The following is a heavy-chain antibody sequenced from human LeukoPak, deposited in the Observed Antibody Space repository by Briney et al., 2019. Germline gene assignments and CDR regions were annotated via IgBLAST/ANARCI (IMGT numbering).Heavy chain of an antibody. D-gene: IGHD3-16*01. CDR3: ARDRPIMMRAVVVYFDY. CDR2: INSSGGRT. J-gene: IGHJ4*02. CDR1: GYTFTSYY. V-gene: IGHV1-46*01. Sequence: ASVTVSCKASGYTFTSYYMHLVRQAPGPRLEGMGIINSSGGRTSYAQKFQGRVTMTRDTSTSTVYMELSSLRSEDTAAYYCARDRPIMMRAVVVYFDYWGQGTLVTVSS.